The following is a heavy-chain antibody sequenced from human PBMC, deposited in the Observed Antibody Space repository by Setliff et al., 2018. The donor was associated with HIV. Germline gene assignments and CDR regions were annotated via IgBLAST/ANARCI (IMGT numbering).Heavy chain of an antibody. CDR3: ARGKYTTYLFDP. CDR2: IFPGDSDT. J-gene: IGHJ5*02. V-gene: IGHV5-51*01. Sequence: PGESLKISCKGSGYSFTTYWIAWLRQMPGKGLEWVGIIFPGDSDTRYSPSFQGQVTISADKSISTAYLQWTSLKASDTAIYYCARGKYTTYLFDPWGQGTLVTVSS. D-gene: IGHD1-1*01. CDR1: GYSFTTYW.